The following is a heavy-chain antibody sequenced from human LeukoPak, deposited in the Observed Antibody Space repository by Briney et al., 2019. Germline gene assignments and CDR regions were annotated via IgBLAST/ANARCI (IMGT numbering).Heavy chain of an antibody. J-gene: IGHJ6*02. CDR1: GYTFTGYY. CDR2: INPNSGGT. D-gene: IGHD3-10*01. CDR3: ARDLTSDGSGSYLGRKYYYYGMDV. Sequence: GASVKVSCKASGYTFTGYYMHWVRQAPGQGLEWMGWINPNSGGTNYAQKFQGRVTMTRDTSIGTAYMELSRLRSDDTAVYYCARDLTSDGSGSYLGRKYYYYGMDVWGQGTTVTVSS. V-gene: IGHV1-2*02.